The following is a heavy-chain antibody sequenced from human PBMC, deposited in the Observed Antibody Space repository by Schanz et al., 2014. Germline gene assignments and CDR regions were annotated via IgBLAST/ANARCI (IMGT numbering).Heavy chain of an antibody. Sequence: EVQLAESGGGLVQPGGSLRLSCAASGFTFSAYAMTWVRQAPGKGLEWVSAISASGGTTYYADSVRGRFTISRDNSKNTLYLQMNSLRAEDTAVYYCAKTPREYCNYDNCPNWFDSWGQGTLVTASS. D-gene: IGHD2-15*01. CDR3: AKTPREYCNYDNCPNWFDS. CDR2: ISASGGTT. CDR1: GFTFSAYA. V-gene: IGHV3-23*04. J-gene: IGHJ5*01.